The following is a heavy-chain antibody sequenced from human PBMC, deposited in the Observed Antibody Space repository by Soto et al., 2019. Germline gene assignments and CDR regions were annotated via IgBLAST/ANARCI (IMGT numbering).Heavy chain of an antibody. CDR3: ARDSRRITIFGVARFRPSYGMDV. D-gene: IGHD3-3*01. J-gene: IGHJ6*02. V-gene: IGHV3-74*01. CDR2: INSDGSST. CDR1: GFTFSSYW. Sequence: GGSLRLSCAASGFTFSSYWMHWVRQAPGKGLVWVSRINSDGSSTSYADSVKGRFTISRDNAKNTLYLQMNSLRAEDTAVYYCARDSRRITIFGVARFRPSYGMDVWGQGXTVTVYS.